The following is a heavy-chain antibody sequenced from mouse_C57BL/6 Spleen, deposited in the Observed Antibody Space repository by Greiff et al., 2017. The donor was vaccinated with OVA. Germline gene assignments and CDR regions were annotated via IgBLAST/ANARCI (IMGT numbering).Heavy chain of an antibody. CDR1: GYAFSSYW. CDR3: ARGDYDQAWLAY. J-gene: IGHJ3*01. D-gene: IGHD2-4*01. Sequence: VHLVESGAELVKPGASVKISCKASGYAFSSYWMNWVKQRPGKGLEWIGQIYPGDGDTNYNGKFKGKATLTADKSSSTAYMQLSSLTSEDSAVYFGARGDYDQAWLAYWGQGTLVTVSA. V-gene: IGHV1-80*01. CDR2: IYPGDGDT.